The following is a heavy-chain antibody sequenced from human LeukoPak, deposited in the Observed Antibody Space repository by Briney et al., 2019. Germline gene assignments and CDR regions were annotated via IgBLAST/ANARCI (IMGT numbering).Heavy chain of an antibody. CDR3: ARPTPYCSGGSCYFDY. CDR2: IYTSGST. CDR1: GGAISSYY. V-gene: IGHV4-4*07. Sequence: SETLTLTCTVSGGAISSYYWSWIREPAGKGLEWIGRIYTSGSTNYIPSLKSRVAMSVVTSKNQSSLKLSSVTGADTAVYYCARPTPYCSGGSCYFDYWGQGTLVTVSS. D-gene: IGHD2-15*01. J-gene: IGHJ4*02.